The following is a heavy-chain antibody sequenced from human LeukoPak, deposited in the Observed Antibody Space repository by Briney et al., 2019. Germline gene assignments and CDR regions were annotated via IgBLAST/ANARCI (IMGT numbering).Heavy chain of an antibody. CDR1: GFNVSNNY. CDR3: AGEATSSSGWYIDY. V-gene: IGHV3-53*01. CDR2: IFSSGPT. Sequence: PGGSLRLSCAASGFNVSNNYMNWVRQAPGKGLEWVSVIFSSGPTYYADSVKGRFTISRDDSKNTVYLQMNSLRAGDTAVYYCAGEATSSSGWYIDYWGQGTLVTVSS. J-gene: IGHJ4*02. D-gene: IGHD6-25*01.